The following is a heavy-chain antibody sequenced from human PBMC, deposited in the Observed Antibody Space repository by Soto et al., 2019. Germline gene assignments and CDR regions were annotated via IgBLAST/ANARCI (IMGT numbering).Heavy chain of an antibody. V-gene: IGHV3-15*01. CDR1: GFTFSNAW. CDR3: TTYYYYDSSGYYAPDAFDI. Sequence: GGSLRLSCAASGFTFSNAWMSWVRQAPGKGLEWGGRIKSKTDGGTTDYAAPVKGRFTISRDDSKNTLYLQMNSLKTEDTAVYYCTTYYYYDSSGYYAPDAFDIWGQGTRVTVSS. D-gene: IGHD3-22*01. J-gene: IGHJ3*02. CDR2: IKSKTDGGTT.